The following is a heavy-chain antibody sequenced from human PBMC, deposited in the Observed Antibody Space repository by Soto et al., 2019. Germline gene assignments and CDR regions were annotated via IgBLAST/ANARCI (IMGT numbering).Heavy chain of an antibody. CDR1: GYDFSAYC. CDR3: ARTDYGSGTFDS. D-gene: IGHD3-10*01. Sequence: DVQLVQSGAEVKKPGESLRISCKGSGYDFSAYCINWVRPMPGKGLEWMGSIYPGDSDVRYSPSFQGQVTISVDQSISIAYLQWSSLKAADTAIYYCARTDYGSGTFDSWGQGTLVTVSS. V-gene: IGHV5-51*03. J-gene: IGHJ4*02. CDR2: IYPGDSDV.